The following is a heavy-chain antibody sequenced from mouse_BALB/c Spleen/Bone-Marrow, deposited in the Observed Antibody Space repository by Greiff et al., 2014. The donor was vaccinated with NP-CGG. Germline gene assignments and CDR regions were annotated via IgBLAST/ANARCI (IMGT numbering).Heavy chain of an antibody. J-gene: IGHJ2*01. CDR1: GFTFSGYA. CDR2: ISSGGSYT. D-gene: IGHD4-1*01. V-gene: IGHV5-9-3*01. Sequence: EVKLVESGGGLVKPGGSLKLSCAASGFTFSGYAMSWVRQTPEKRLEWVATISSGGSYTYYPGSVKGRFTISRDNAKNTLYLQMSSLRSEDTAMYYCASLTGRDYWGQGTTLTVSA. CDR3: ASLTGRDY.